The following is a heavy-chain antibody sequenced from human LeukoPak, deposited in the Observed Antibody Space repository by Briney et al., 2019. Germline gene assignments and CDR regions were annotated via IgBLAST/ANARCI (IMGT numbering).Heavy chain of an antibody. CDR3: ARDWNSSSWYSYYYYGMDV. D-gene: IGHD6-13*01. CDR2: ISGSGSST. V-gene: IGHV3-23*01. Sequence: GGSLRLSCAASVFAFRSYPMSWVRHAPWKGLEWLSGISGSGSSTYYADSVKGRFTISRDNSKNTLYLQMNSLRAEDTAVYYCARDWNSSSWYSYYYYGMDVWGQGTTVTVSS. CDR1: VFAFRSYP. J-gene: IGHJ6*02.